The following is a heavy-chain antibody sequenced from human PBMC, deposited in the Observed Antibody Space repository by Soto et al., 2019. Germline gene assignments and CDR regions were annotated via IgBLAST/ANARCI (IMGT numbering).Heavy chain of an antibody. J-gene: IGHJ5*02. D-gene: IGHD6-13*01. V-gene: IGHV4-59*08. CDR3: ARPQSAAASTWNWFDP. Sequence: PSETLSLTCTVSGGSISSYYWSWIRQPPGKGLEWIGYIYYSGSTNYNPSLKSRVTISVDTSKNQFSLKLSSVTTADTAVYYCARPQSAAASTWNWFDPWGQGTLVTVSS. CDR1: GGSISSYY. CDR2: IYYSGST.